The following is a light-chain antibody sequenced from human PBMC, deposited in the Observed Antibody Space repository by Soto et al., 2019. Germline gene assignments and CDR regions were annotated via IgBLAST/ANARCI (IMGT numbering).Light chain of an antibody. CDR2: KAS. CDR3: QQYNSYSRT. V-gene: IGKV1-5*03. CDR1: QRISSF. J-gene: IGKJ1*01. Sequence: DIQMPQSASNLSASVGERVIIPCQASQRISSFLAWYQQRTGKAPKLLIYKASMLQSGVPSRFSGSGSGTEFTLTISSLQPDDIATYYCQQYNSYSRTFGQGTKVDI.